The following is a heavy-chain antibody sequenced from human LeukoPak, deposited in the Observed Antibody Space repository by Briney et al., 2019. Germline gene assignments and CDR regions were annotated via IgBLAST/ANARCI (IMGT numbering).Heavy chain of an antibody. J-gene: IGHJ6*02. CDR3: ARSSYGMDV. CDR1: GYSFTIDD. CDR2: ISAYNGNT. Sequence: ASVTVSCTASGYSFTIDDITWVRQAPGQGLEGMGWISAYNGNTNYAHKLHGRVTMTTDTSTSTAYMELRSLRSDDTAVYYCARSSYGMDVWGQGTTVTVSS. D-gene: IGHD3-16*01. V-gene: IGHV1-18*01.